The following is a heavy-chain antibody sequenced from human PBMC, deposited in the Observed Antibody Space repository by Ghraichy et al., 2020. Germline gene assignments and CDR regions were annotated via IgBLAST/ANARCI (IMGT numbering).Heavy chain of an antibody. Sequence: ASVKVSCKASGFTFTSYDIHWVRQASGQGLEWMGRMNGNSGNTGYAQKFQGRVSMTKSIALDTAYMELTSLSSEDTAVYFCVRGYGPLWLPLEYWGQGTLVTVSA. CDR2: MNGNSGNT. J-gene: IGHJ4*02. V-gene: IGHV1-8*01. D-gene: IGHD3-10*01. CDR3: VRGYGPLWLPLEY. CDR1: GFTFTSYD.